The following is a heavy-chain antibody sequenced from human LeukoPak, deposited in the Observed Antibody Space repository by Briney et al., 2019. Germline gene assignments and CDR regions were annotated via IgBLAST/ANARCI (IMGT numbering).Heavy chain of an antibody. Sequence: KSSETLSLXCTVSGGSISSGDYYWSWSRQPPGKGPEWIGYIYYSGITYYNPSLKSRVTISVDTSKNQFSLKLSSVTAADTAVYYCARLKQWLVSIDYWGQGTLVTVSS. CDR1: GGSISSGDYY. J-gene: IGHJ4*02. V-gene: IGHV4-30-4*08. CDR2: IYYSGIT. CDR3: ARLKQWLVSIDY. D-gene: IGHD6-19*01.